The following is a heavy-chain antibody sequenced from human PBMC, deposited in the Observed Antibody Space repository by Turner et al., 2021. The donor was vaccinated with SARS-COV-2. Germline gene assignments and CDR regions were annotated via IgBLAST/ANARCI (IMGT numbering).Heavy chain of an antibody. V-gene: IGHV1-69*01. CDR3: ARASGVDYYDSSGQRFDP. D-gene: IGHD3-22*01. CDR2: ISHSFGTS. J-gene: IGHJ5*02. CDR1: GGPFSTYA. Sequence: QVQLVQSGAEVKKPGYSVKVSCKASGGPFSTYAISWVRQAPRQGLEWMGGISHSFGTSNYAQKFQGRVTITANESTSTAYMELSSRRAEDTAVYYWARASGVDYYDSSGQRFDPWGQGTLVTVSS.